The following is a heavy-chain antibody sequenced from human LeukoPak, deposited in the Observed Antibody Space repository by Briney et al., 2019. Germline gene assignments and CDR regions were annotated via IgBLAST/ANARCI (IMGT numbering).Heavy chain of an antibody. CDR3: ARAVGATAPHDTSDI. D-gene: IGHD1-26*01. CDR2: IYTSGST. J-gene: IGHJ3*02. V-gene: IGHV4-4*07. Sequence: SQTLSLTCTVAGGSISSYYWSWIRQPAGKGLEWIGRIYTSGSTNYNPSLKSRGTMSVDTSKNQFSLKLSSVTAADTAVYYCARAVGATAPHDTSDIWGQGTMVTVSS. CDR1: GGSISSYY.